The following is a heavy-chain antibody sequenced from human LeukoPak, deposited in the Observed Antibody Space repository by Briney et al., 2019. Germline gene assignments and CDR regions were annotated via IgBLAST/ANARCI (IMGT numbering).Heavy chain of an antibody. CDR1: GDTVSSNSAT. CDR3: VRGWEYSSGWYYFDY. Sequence: SQTLSLTCALSGDTVSSNSATWNWIRQSPSRGLEWLARIYYMSTSNNDYAAAVKSRITIKPDTSKNQFSLELNAVTPEDTAVYYCVRGWEYSSGWYYFDYWGQGTLVTVSS. CDR2: IYYMSTSNN. V-gene: IGHV6-1*01. D-gene: IGHD6-19*01. J-gene: IGHJ4*02.